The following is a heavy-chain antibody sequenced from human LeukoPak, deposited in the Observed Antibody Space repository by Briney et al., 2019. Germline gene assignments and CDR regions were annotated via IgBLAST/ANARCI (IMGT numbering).Heavy chain of an antibody. V-gene: IGHV3-48*01. CDR1: GFTFGNYN. CDR3: ARDFEAAAEDY. Sequence: GGSLRLSCATSGFTFGNYNMNWVRQAPGKGLEWVSYITSSSSIIYYADSVRGRFAISRDNAKNSLYLQMNSLRAEDTAVYYCARDFEAAAEDYWGQGTLVTVSS. CDR2: ITSSSSII. D-gene: IGHD6-13*01. J-gene: IGHJ4*02.